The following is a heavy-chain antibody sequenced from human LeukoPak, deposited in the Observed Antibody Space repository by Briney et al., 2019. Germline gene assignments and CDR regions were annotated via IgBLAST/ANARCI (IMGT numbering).Heavy chain of an antibody. Sequence: GGSLRLSCTASGFTFTSYGMNWVRQAPGKGLEWVSFIDTSGSYIYYGDSLKGRVTISRDNAKNSLYLQMNGLRAEDTAVYYCARCPESSGYYYELDSWGQGTLVTVSS. CDR3: ARCPESSGYYYELDS. V-gene: IGHV3-21*01. CDR2: IDTSGSYI. D-gene: IGHD3-22*01. CDR1: GFTFTSYG. J-gene: IGHJ4*02.